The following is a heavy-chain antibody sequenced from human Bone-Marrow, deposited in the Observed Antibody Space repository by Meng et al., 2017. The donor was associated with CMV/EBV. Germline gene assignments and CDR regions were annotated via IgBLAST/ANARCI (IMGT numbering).Heavy chain of an antibody. Sequence: SETLSLTCTVSGGSISSSSYYWGWIRQPPGKGLEWIGYIYYSGSTYYNPSLKSRVTISVDTSKNQFSRKLSSVTSADTAVYYCARVGKGDFGGVIDYWGQGTLVTVSS. CDR1: GGSISSSSYY. V-gene: IGHV4-30-4*08. CDR3: ARVGKGDFGGVIDY. CDR2: IYYSGST. J-gene: IGHJ4*02. D-gene: IGHD3-3*01.